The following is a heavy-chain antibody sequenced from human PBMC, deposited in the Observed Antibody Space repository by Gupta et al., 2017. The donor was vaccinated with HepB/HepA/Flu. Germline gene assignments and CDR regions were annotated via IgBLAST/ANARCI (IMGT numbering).Heavy chain of an antibody. CDR2: ISSSGTTI. D-gene: IGHD2-8*01. CDR1: GFTFSSYE. V-gene: IGHV3-48*03. Sequence: EVQLVESGGGLVQPGGSLRLSCAASGFTFSSYEMHWVRQAPGKGLEWVSYISSSGTTIYYAGSVKGRFTISRDNAKNSLYLQMNSLRAEDTAVYYCASEGVYYFDNWGQGTLVTVSS. CDR3: ASEGVYYFDN. J-gene: IGHJ4*02.